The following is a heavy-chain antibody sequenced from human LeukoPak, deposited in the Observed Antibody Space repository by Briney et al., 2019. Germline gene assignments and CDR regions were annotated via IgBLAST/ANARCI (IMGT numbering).Heavy chain of an antibody. CDR1: GFAFSSYW. J-gene: IGHJ4*02. CDR2: IKQDGSEK. V-gene: IGHV3-7*03. D-gene: IGHD3-22*01. Sequence: PGGSLRLSCAASGFAFSSYWMSGFGQAPGKGLEWVANIKQDGSEKYYVDSVKGRFTISRDTSKNTLYLQMNSLRGEDTAMYYCAGDLDYYDSSGSHRRRNYFDYWGQGTLVTVSS. CDR3: AGDLDYYDSSGSHRRRNYFDY.